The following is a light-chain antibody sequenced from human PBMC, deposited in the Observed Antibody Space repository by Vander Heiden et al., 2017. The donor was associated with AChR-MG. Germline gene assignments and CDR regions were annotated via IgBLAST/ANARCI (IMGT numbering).Light chain of an antibody. CDR1: NGAVTSGYY. CDR2: SAT. Sequence: QTVVTPEPSLTVSPGGTVTLTCGSSNGAVTSGYYPNWFQQKPGQAPRALIYSATNKYSWTPARFSGSLLGGKAALTLSAVQPEDEAEYYCLLYYGGPWVFGGGTKLTVL. J-gene: IGLJ3*02. CDR3: LLYYGGPWV. V-gene: IGLV7-43*01.